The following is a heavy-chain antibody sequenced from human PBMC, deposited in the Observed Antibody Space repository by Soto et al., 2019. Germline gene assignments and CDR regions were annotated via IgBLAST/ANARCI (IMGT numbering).Heavy chain of an antibody. Sequence: SETLSLTCTVSGGSISSGGYYWSWIRQHPGKGLEWIGYIYYSGSTYCNPSLKSRVTISVDTSKNQFSLKLSSVTAADTAVYYCARVAFEGAAAYYLDYWGQGTLVTVSS. V-gene: IGHV4-31*03. D-gene: IGHD6-13*01. J-gene: IGHJ4*02. CDR3: ARVAFEGAAAYYLDY. CDR1: GGSISSGGYY. CDR2: IYYSGST.